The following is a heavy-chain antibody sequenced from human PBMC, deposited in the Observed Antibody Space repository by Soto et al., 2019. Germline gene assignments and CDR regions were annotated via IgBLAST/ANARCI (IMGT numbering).Heavy chain of an antibody. CDR1: VFTFSNYY. CDR3: ARDGVLFRAGFDS. Sequence: QVQLVESGGGLVKPGGSLRLSCAVSVFTFSNYYMAWIRQAPGKGLEWVSYISTSGTSTFYADSVKDRFTISRDNAENSLFLQMDSLRVEDTAVYFCARDGVLFRAGFDSWGQGTLVTVAS. CDR2: ISTSGTST. D-gene: IGHD3-16*01. J-gene: IGHJ4*02. V-gene: IGHV3-11*01.